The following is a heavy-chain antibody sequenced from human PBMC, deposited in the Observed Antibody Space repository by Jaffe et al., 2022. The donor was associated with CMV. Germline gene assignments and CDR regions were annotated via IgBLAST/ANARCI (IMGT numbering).Heavy chain of an antibody. CDR2: IYYSGST. D-gene: IGHD3-22*01. CDR3: AGTDSSGYYLYYYYYYMDV. V-gene: IGHV4-59*01. Sequence: QVQLQESGPGLVKPSETLSLTCTVSGGSISSYYWSWIRQPPGKGLEWIGYIYYSGSTNYNPSLKSRVTISVDTSKNQFSLKLSSVTAADTAVYYCAGTDSSGYYLYYYYYYMDVWGKGTTVTVSS. CDR1: GGSISSYY. J-gene: IGHJ6*03.